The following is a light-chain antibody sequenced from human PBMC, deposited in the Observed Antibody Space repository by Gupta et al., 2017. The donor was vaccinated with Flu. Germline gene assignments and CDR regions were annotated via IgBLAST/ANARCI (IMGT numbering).Light chain of an antibody. CDR3: QAWDSNGVV. J-gene: IGLJ3*02. V-gene: IGLV3-1*01. CDR2: QDT. Sequence: SPGQTASITCSGDKLGDKYTYWYQQKPGQSPVLVIYQDTKRPSGIPERFSASNSGNTATLTISGTQALDEGDYYCQAWDSNGVVFGGGNKLTVL. CDR1: KLGDKY.